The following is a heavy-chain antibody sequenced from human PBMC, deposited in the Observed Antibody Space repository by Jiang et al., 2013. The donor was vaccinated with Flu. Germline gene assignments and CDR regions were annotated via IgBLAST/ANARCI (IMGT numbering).Heavy chain of an antibody. CDR1: GYTFTSYY. D-gene: IGHD3-9*01. V-gene: IGHV1-46*01. J-gene: IGHJ4*02. Sequence: GAEVKKPGASVKVSCKASGYTFTSYYIHWVRQAPGQGLEWMGIINPSRGSATYAQKFEGRVTMTWDTSASTVYMELSSLRSEDTAVYYCARADKSPFDYWGQGTLVTVSS. CDR3: ARADKSPFDY. CDR2: INPSRGSA.